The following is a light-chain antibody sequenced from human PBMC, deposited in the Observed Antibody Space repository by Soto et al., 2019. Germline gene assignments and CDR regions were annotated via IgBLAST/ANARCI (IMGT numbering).Light chain of an antibody. CDR2: GAS. Sequence: EIVMTQSPATLSVSPGERGTLSCRASQSVSSNLAWYQQTPGQPPRILIYGASTRATGIPARFSGSGSGTECTLTISRLQSEDFSVYYCQQYNNWPRTFGQGTKVDIK. CDR3: QQYNNWPRT. CDR1: QSVSSN. J-gene: IGKJ1*01. V-gene: IGKV3-15*01.